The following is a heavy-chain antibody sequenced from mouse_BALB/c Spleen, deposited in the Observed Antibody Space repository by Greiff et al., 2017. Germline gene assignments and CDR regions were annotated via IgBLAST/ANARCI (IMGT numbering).Heavy chain of an antibody. CDR2: IRSKSNNYAT. CDR3: VSFYYDYDDWFAY. CDR1: GFTFNTYA. D-gene: IGHD2-4*01. J-gene: IGHJ3*01. V-gene: IGHV10-1*02. Sequence: EVKLVESGGGLVQPKGSLKLSCAASGFTFNTYAMNWVRQAPGKGLEWVARIRSKSNNYATYYADSVKDRFTISRDDSQSMLYLQMNNLKTEDTAMYYCVSFYYDYDDWFAYWGQGTLVTVSA.